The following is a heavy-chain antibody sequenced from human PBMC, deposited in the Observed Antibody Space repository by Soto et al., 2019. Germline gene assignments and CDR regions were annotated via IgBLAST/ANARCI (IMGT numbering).Heavy chain of an antibody. V-gene: IGHV3-53*01. CDR1: GLTVSHNY. Sequence: PXESLRLSCVASGLTVSHNYMAWVRQAPEMGLEWVSILYTEGTTYYADSVKGRFTISRDSSKNTLFLQMDSLRAEDTAVYYCVRPRPSGENYGMDVWGQGTTVTV. CDR2: LYTEGTT. CDR3: VRPRPSGENYGMDV. D-gene: IGHD3-16*01. J-gene: IGHJ6*02.